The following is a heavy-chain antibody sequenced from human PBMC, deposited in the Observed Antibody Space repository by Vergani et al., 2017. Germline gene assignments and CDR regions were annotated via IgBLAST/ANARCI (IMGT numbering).Heavy chain of an antibody. CDR3: ARDTRPHTIFGGFDP. D-gene: IGHD3-3*01. CDR2: ISYDGSNK. Sequence: VQLLESGGGLVQPGGSLRLSCAASGFTVSSNYMSWVRQAPGKGLEWVAVISYDGSNKYYADSVKGRFTISRDNSKNTLYLQMNSLRAEDTAVYYCARDTRPHTIFGGFDPWGQGTLVTVSS. CDR1: GFTVSSNY. J-gene: IGHJ5*02. V-gene: IGHV3-30*03.